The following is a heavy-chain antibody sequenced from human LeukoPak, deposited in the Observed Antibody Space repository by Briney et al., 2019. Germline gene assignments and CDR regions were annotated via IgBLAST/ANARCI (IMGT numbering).Heavy chain of an antibody. CDR1: GGSISSYY. J-gene: IGHJ3*02. V-gene: IGHV4-59*01. D-gene: IGHD3-22*01. CDR3: ARVTDYYDSSGYYSLGAFDI. CDR2: IYYSGNT. Sequence: SETLSLTCTVSGGSISSYYWSWIRQPPGKGLEWIGYIYYSGNTYYNPSLKSRVTISVDTSKNQFSLKLSSVTAADTAVYYCARVTDYYDSSGYYSLGAFDIWGQGTMVTVSS.